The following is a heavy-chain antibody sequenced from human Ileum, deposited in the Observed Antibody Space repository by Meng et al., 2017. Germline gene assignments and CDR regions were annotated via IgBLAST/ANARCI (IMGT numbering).Heavy chain of an antibody. Sequence: QVGGAGGVVVQPGGSLRLSCAASGFTFDDYAMHWVRQAPGKGLEWVSLISWDGGSTYYADSVKGRFTISRDNSKNSLYLQMNSLKTEDTAVYYCTRLYSAGWGQGTLVTVSS. CDR3: TRLYSAG. D-gene: IGHD6-13*01. CDR2: ISWDGGST. CDR1: GFTFDDYA. J-gene: IGHJ4*02. V-gene: IGHV3-43D*04.